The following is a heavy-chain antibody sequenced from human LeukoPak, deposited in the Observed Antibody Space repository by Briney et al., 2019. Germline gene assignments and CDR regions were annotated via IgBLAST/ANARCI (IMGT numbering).Heavy chain of an antibody. J-gene: IGHJ4*02. D-gene: IGHD4-17*01. V-gene: IGHV4-39*01. CDR2: IYYSGRT. CDR1: GGSVSTSTYY. Sequence: SETLSLTCTVSGGSVSTSTYYWGWIRQPPGKGLEWIGSIYYSGRTYYNPSLKSRVTMSVDTSKNQFSLKLSSVTAADTAVYYCASPNGDTRDYLGQGTLVTVSS. CDR3: ASPNGDTRDY.